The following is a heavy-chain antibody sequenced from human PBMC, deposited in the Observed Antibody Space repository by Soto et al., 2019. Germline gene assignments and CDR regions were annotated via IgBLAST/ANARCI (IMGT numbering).Heavy chain of an antibody. D-gene: IGHD1-26*01. CDR3: AREGEWELQGGGFDY. CDR1: GGTFSSYA. CDR2: IIPIFGTA. J-gene: IGHJ4*02. Sequence: QVQLVQSGAEVKKPGSSVKVSCKASGGTFSSYAISWVRQAPGQGLEWMGGIIPIFGTANYAQKFQGRVTITADKSTRTAYMELSSLRSEDAAVYYCAREGEWELQGGGFDYWGQGTLVTVSS. V-gene: IGHV1-69*06.